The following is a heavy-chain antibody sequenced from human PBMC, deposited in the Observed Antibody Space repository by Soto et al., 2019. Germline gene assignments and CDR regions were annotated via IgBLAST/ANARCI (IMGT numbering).Heavy chain of an antibody. V-gene: IGHV4-59*01. CDR1: GGYISSYY. CDR2: IYYSGST. D-gene: IGHD3-10*01. CDR3: ARGLYFFDY. Sequence: SETLSLTCTVSGGYISSYYWSWIRQPPGKGLEWIGYIYYSGSTNYNPSLKSRVTISVDTSKNQFSLKLSSVTAADTAVYYCARGLYFFDYWGQGTLVTVSS. J-gene: IGHJ4*02.